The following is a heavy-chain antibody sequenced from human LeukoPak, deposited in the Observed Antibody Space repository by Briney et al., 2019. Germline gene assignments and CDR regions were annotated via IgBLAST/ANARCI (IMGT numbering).Heavy chain of an antibody. CDR1: GFTFSSYS. V-gene: IGHV3-48*01. CDR3: ARDRDSSGYSQYYFDY. D-gene: IGHD3-22*01. Sequence: PGGSLRLSCAASGFTFSSYSMNWVRQAPGKGLEWVSYISSSSSTIYYADSVKGRFTISRDNAKNSLYLQMNSLRAEDTAVYYCARDRDSSGYSQYYFDYWGQGTPVTVSS. J-gene: IGHJ4*02. CDR2: ISSSSSTI.